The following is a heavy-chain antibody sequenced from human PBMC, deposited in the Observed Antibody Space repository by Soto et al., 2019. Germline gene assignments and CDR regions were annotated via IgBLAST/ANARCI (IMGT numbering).Heavy chain of an antibody. D-gene: IGHD5-18*01. J-gene: IGHJ4*02. CDR2: ITNNGGST. V-gene: IGHV3-23*01. CDR3: AKGGAMITAQFDS. Sequence: EVQLLESGGGLVQPGGSLRLSCAASEFTFSNYAMSWVRQAPGKALEWVSTITNNGGSTYFADSVKGRFSISRDNSKNTLYLQMVRLRAEDTALYYCAKGGAMITAQFDSWGQGTLVTVSS. CDR1: EFTFSNYA.